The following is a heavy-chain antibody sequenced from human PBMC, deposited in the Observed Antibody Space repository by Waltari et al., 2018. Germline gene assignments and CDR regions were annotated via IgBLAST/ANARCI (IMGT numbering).Heavy chain of an antibody. D-gene: IGHD6-13*01. CDR2: IYRGGST. V-gene: IGHV3-53*01. Sequence: EVQLVESGGGLIQPGGSLRLSCAASGFTVSSNYIRWVRQAPGKGLEWVSVIYRGGSTYYADSVKGRFTISRDNSKNTLYLQMNSLRAEDTAVYYCARDGAAAGNDAFDIWGQGTMVTVSS. CDR1: GFTVSSNY. J-gene: IGHJ3*02. CDR3: ARDGAAAGNDAFDI.